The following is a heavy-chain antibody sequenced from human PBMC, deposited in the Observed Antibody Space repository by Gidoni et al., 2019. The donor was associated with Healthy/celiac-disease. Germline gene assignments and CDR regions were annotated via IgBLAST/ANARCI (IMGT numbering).Heavy chain of an antibody. CDR2: IYSGGST. Sequence: EVQLVESGGGLIQPGGSLRLSCAASGFTVSSNYMSWVRQAPGKGLEWVSVIYSGGSTYYADSVKGRFTISRDNSKNTLYLQMNSLRAEDTAVYYCARGLAGPHYYYYGMDVWGQGTTVTVSS. CDR3: ARGLAGPHYYYYGMDV. V-gene: IGHV3-53*01. CDR1: GFTVSSNY. D-gene: IGHD6-6*01. J-gene: IGHJ6*02.